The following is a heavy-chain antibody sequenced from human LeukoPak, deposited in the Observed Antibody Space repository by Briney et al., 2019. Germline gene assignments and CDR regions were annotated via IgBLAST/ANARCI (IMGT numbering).Heavy chain of an antibody. CDR2: INPNSGGT. J-gene: IGHJ5*02. Sequence: ASVKVSCKASGYTFTGYYMHWVRQAPGQGFEWMGWINPNSGGTNYAQKFQGRVTMTRDTSISTAYMELSRLRSDDTAVYYCARDGDIVADAWFDPWGQGTLVTVSS. D-gene: IGHD5-12*01. CDR3: ARDGDIVADAWFDP. V-gene: IGHV1-2*02. CDR1: GYTFTGYY.